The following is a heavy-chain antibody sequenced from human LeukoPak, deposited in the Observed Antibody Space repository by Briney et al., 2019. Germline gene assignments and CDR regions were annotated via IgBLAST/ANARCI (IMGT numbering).Heavy chain of an antibody. J-gene: IGHJ6*03. CDR3: ARARYCSSTSCFAYYFYMDV. Sequence: GGSLRLSCATSGFIFSNYAVNWVRQAPGKGLEWVSIISGSGDTTYYADSVKGRFTISRDNSKNTLYLQMYSLRADDTAVYYCARARYCSSTSCFAYYFYMDVWGKGTTVTVSS. D-gene: IGHD2-2*01. CDR2: ISGSGDTT. CDR1: GFIFSNYA. V-gene: IGHV3-23*01.